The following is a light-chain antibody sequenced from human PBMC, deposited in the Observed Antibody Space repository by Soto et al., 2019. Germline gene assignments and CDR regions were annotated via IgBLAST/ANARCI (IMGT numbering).Light chain of an antibody. CDR1: QGISKY. J-gene: IGKJ1*01. Sequence: DIQMTQSPSSLSASVGDRVTITCRASQGISKYLAWYQQKPGKVPKLLIYAASTVQSGVPSRFSGSGSGTDFTLTISSLQPEDVATYYCQKYNDAPPTFGQGTKVEIK. CDR2: AAS. CDR3: QKYNDAPPT. V-gene: IGKV1-27*01.